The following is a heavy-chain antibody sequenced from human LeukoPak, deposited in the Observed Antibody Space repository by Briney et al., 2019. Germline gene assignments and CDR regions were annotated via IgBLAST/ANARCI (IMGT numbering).Heavy chain of an antibody. D-gene: IGHD2-2*01. CDR3: ARIIGYCSSTSCSWGFDY. V-gene: IGHV1-2*02. CDR1: GYTFTGYY. CDR2: INPNSGGT. J-gene: IGHJ4*02. Sequence: ASVKVSCKASGYTFTGYYMHWVRQAPGQGLEWMGWINPNSGGTNYAQKFQGRGTMTRDTSISTAYMELSRLRSDDTAVYYCARIIGYCSSTSCSWGFDYWGQGTLVTVSS.